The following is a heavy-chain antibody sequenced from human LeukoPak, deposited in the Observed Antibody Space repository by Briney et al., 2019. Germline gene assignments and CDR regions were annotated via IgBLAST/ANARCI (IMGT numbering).Heavy chain of an antibody. CDR3: AREGNGLLSKDLDY. V-gene: IGHV1-2*02. Sequence: ASVKVSCKASVYTFTDYYIHGVRQAPGQGLEGTGYINPHSGGTSSPQKFQGRVTMTTDASISTAYMELSRLTSDDTAVYYCAREGNGLLSKDLDYWGQGTLVTVSS. CDR1: VYTFTDYY. CDR2: INPHSGGT. J-gene: IGHJ4*02. D-gene: IGHD2-15*01.